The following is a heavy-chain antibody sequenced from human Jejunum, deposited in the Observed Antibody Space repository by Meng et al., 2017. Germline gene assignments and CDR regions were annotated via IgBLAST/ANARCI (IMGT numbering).Heavy chain of an antibody. Sequence: SETLSLTCTVSGDSVSSDTYYWNWIRQPPGKGLEWVGYVYYTGSINYNPSLRSRLTISVDTSKNQSSLNLDSVTAADTAVYYCARDKARTTGYPWFDYWGPGTLVTVSS. CDR1: GDSVSSDTYY. CDR2: VYYTGSI. V-gene: IGHV4-61*01. D-gene: IGHD3-9*01. J-gene: IGHJ4*02. CDR3: ARDKARTTGYPWFDY.